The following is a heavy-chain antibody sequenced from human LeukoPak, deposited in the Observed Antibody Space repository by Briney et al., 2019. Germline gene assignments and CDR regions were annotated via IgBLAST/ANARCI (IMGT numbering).Heavy chain of an antibody. J-gene: IGHJ4*02. D-gene: IGHD5-24*01. CDR1: GFTFSTDW. CDR3: AKRGDGGFDY. Sequence: GGSLRLSCAASGFTFSTDWMSWVRQAPGKGLEWVANIKQDGREKNYVDSVKGRFTISRDNAKNSLYLQMNSLRAEDTAVYYCAKRGDGGFDYWGQGTLVTVSS. V-gene: IGHV3-7*01. CDR2: IKQDGREK.